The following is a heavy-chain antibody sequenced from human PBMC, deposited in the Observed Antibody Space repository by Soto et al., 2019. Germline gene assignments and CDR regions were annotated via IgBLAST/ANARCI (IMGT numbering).Heavy chain of an antibody. V-gene: IGHV1-69*13. CDR3: ASPLGGGVVVPSALYGMDV. CDR1: GGTFSSYA. Sequence: GASVKVSCKASGGTFSSYAISWVRQAPGQGLEWMGGIIPIFGTANYAQKFQGRVTITADESTSTAYMELSSLRSEDTAVYYCASPLGGGVVVPSALYGMDVWGQGTTVTVSS. J-gene: IGHJ6*02. D-gene: IGHD2-2*01. CDR2: IIPIFGTA.